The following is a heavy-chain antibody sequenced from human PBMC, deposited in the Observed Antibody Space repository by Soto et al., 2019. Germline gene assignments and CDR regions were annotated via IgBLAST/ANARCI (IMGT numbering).Heavy chain of an antibody. J-gene: IGHJ4*02. D-gene: IGHD6-19*01. V-gene: IGHV3-23*01. CDR3: ARIGWTAAVADWEFDY. CDR2: FRGSDDTT. Sequence: EVQLLESGGGLVQPGGSLRLSCAASGFTFSIYAMSWVRQAPGKGLEWVSAFRGSDDTTHYADSVKGRFTISRDTSKNTLYLQMNSLRAEDTAIYYCARIGWTAAVADWEFDYWGQGTLVTVSS. CDR1: GFTFSIYA.